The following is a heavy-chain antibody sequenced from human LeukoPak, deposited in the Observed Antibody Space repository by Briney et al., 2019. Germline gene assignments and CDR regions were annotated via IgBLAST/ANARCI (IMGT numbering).Heavy chain of an antibody. J-gene: IGHJ1*01. D-gene: IGHD1-26*01. V-gene: IGHV4-34*01. CDR1: GGSFSGYY. CDR2: INHSGRT. Sequence: SETLSLTCAVYGGSFSGYYWSWIRQPPGKGLEWIGEINHSGRTNYNPSLKSRVTISVDTSKNQFSLKLSSVTAADTAVYYCARGLVGAVFQHWGQGTLVTVSS. CDR3: ARGLVGAVFQH.